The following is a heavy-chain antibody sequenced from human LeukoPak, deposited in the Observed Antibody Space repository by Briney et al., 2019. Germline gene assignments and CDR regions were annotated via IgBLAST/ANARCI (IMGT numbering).Heavy chain of an antibody. CDR1: GFTFSDYY. CDR3: ARENYDFWSGYSAYYFDY. CDR2: ISSRGSTI. Sequence: GGSRRLSCAASGFTFSDYYMSWIRQAPGKGLEWVSYISSRGSTIYYADSVKGRFTISRDNAKNSLYLQMNSLRAEDTAVYYCARENYDFWSGYSAYYFDYWGQGTLVTVSS. J-gene: IGHJ4*02. V-gene: IGHV3-11*01. D-gene: IGHD3-3*01.